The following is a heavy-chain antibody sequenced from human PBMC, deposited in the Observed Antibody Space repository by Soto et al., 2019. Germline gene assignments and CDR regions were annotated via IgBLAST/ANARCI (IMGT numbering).Heavy chain of an antibody. Sequence: QVQLVESGGRVVQPGRSLRLSCAASGFTFNKYAMHWVRQAPGMGLEWVALISFDGSKKLYVDSVKGRFNISRDQSENTLFLDMNSLRTEDTAIYYCASVSARPDYWGRGTLVTVSS. CDR3: ASVSARPDY. CDR2: ISFDGSKK. D-gene: IGHD6-6*01. V-gene: IGHV3-30*03. CDR1: GFTFNKYA. J-gene: IGHJ4*02.